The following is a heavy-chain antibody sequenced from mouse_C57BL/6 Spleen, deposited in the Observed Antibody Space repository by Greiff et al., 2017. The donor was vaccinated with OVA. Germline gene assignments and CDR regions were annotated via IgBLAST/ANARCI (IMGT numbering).Heavy chain of an antibody. CDR1: GYTFTSYW. CDR3: AREMVTYYFDY. CDR2: IDPSDSET. V-gene: IGHV1-52*01. J-gene: IGHJ2*01. D-gene: IGHD2-2*01. Sequence: VKLQQPGAELVRPGSSVKLSCKASGYTFTSYWMHWVKQRPIQGLEWIGNIDPSDSETHYNQKFKDKATLTVDKSSSTAYMQLSSLTSEDSAVYYCAREMVTYYFDYWGQGTTLTVSS.